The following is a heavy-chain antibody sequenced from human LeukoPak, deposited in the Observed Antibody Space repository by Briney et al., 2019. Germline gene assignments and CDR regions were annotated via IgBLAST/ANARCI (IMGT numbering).Heavy chain of an antibody. D-gene: IGHD1-26*01. V-gene: IGHV3-48*04. J-gene: IGHJ4*02. CDR1: GFTFSSYS. CDR2: ISSSGSTI. Sequence: GGSLRLSFAASGFTFSSYSMNWVRQAPGKGLEWVSYISSSGSTIYYADSVKGRFTISRDNAKNSLYLQMNSLRAEDTAVYSCARAGSYYFSAFDYWGQGTLVTVSS. CDR3: ARAGSYYFSAFDY.